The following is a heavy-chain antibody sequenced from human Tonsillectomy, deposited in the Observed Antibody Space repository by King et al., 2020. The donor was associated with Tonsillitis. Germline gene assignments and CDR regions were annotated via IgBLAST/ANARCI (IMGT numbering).Heavy chain of an antibody. Sequence: VQLVESGAEVKKPGASVKVSCKASGYTFTNYYMLWVRQAPGQGLEWMGIINPSGGSTSYAQKFQGRVTMTRDTSTSTVYMERSSLRSEDTAVNYCARVPPYCSSTSCYPLYYMDVWGKGTTVTVSS. J-gene: IGHJ6*03. D-gene: IGHD2-2*01. CDR2: INPSGGST. V-gene: IGHV1-46*03. CDR3: ARVPPYCSSTSCYPLYYMDV. CDR1: GYTFTNYY.